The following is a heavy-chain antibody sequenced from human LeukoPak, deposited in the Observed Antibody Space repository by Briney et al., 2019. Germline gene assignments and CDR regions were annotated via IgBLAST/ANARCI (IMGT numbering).Heavy chain of an antibody. D-gene: IGHD6-13*01. V-gene: IGHV1-24*01. CDR1: GYTLTELS. Sequence: ASVKVSCKVSGYTLTELSMHWVRQAPGKGLEWMGGLDPEDGETIYAQKFQGRVTMTEDTSTDTAYMELSSLKSEDTAVYYCATDLAAAGTWRSDYWGQGTLVTVSS. CDR3: ATDLAAAGTWRSDY. J-gene: IGHJ4*02. CDR2: LDPEDGET.